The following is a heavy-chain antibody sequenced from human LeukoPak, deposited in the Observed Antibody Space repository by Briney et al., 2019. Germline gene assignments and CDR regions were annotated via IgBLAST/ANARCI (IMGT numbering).Heavy chain of an antibody. D-gene: IGHD6-13*01. V-gene: IGHV7-4-1*02. CDR1: GYTFTSYA. J-gene: IGHJ6*03. CDR3: AREYPGSSWYGYYYYYMDV. CDR2: INTNTGNP. Sequence: GASVKVSCKASGYTFTSYAMNWVRQAPGQGLECMGWINTNTGNPTYAQGFTGRFVFSLDTSVSTAYLQISSLKAEDTAVYYCAREYPGSSWYGYYYYYMDVWGKGTTVTVSS.